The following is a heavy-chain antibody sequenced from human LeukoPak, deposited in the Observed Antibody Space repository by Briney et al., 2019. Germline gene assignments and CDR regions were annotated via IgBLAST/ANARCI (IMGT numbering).Heavy chain of an antibody. CDR3: ARDAISSGRRVRGVIGNWFDP. D-gene: IGHD3-10*01. CDR1: GYTFTGYY. V-gene: IGHV1-2*02. J-gene: IGHJ5*02. Sequence: ASVKVSCKASGYTFTGYYMHWVRQAPGQGLEWMGWINPNSGGTNYAQKFQGRVTVTRDTSISTAYMELSRLRSDDTAVYYCARDAISSGRRVRGVIGNWFDPWGQGTLVTVSS. CDR2: INPNSGGT.